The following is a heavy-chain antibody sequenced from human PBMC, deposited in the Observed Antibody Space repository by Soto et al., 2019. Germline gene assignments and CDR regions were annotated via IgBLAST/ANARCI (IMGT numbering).Heavy chain of an antibody. Sequence: PGGSLRLSYAASGFTFSSYGMHWVRQAPGKGLEWVAVISYDGSNKYYADSVKGRFTISRDNSKNTLYLQMNSLRAEDTAVYYCAKDGTVVTPGADMGYYYGMDVWGQGTTVTVSS. CDR2: ISYDGSNK. J-gene: IGHJ6*02. V-gene: IGHV3-30*18. CDR3: AKDGTVVTPGADMGYYYGMDV. CDR1: GFTFSSYG. D-gene: IGHD2-21*02.